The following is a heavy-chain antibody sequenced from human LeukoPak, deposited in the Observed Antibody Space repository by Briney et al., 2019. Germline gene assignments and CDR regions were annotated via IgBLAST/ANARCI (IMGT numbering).Heavy chain of an antibody. V-gene: IGHV4-61*02. Sequence: SETLSLTSTVSGGSISSGSYYWSWIRQPAGKGLEWIGRIYTSGSTNYNPSLKSRVTISVDTSKKQFSLKLSSVTAADTAVYYCARVIQLWLNYFDYWGQGTLVTVSS. J-gene: IGHJ4*02. CDR2: IYTSGST. CDR1: GGSISSGSYY. CDR3: ARVIQLWLNYFDY. D-gene: IGHD5-18*01.